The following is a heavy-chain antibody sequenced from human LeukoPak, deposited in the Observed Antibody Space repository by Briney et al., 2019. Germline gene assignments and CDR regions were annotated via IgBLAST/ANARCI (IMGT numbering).Heavy chain of an antibody. V-gene: IGHV4-39*07. CDR2: IYYSGST. CDR1: GGSISSSSYY. Sequence: SETVSLTCTVSGGSISSSSYYWGWIRQPPGTGLVWIGSIYYSGSTYYNPSLKSRVTISVDTSKNQFSLKLSSVTAEDTAVYYCAREGYDSSGYAFDYWGQETLVTVSS. CDR3: AREGYDSSGYAFDY. J-gene: IGHJ4*02. D-gene: IGHD3-22*01.